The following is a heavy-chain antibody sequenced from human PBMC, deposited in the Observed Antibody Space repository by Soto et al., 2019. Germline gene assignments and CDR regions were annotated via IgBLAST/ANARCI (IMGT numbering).Heavy chain of an antibody. V-gene: IGHV1-2*04. CDR2: INPNSGGT. CDR1: GYTFTGYY. Sequence: GASVKVSCKASGYTFTGYYMHWVRQAPGQGLEWMGWINPNSGGTNYAQKFQGWVTMTRDTSISTAYMELSRLRSDDTAVYYCARDGSIPTYDYVWGSYRYTTGGMDVWGQGTTVTVSS. D-gene: IGHD3-16*02. J-gene: IGHJ6*02. CDR3: ARDGSIPTYDYVWGSYRYTTGGMDV.